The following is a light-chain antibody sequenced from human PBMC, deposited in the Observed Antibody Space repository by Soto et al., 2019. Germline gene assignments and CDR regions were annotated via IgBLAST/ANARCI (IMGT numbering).Light chain of an antibody. CDR2: DES. CDR1: QFVSSN. V-gene: IGKV3-15*01. J-gene: IGKJ1*01. Sequence: EIVMTQSPVTLPVSPGASATLSCRASQFVSSNLAWYQQKPGQAPRLLIYDESTRATGIPDRFSGSGSGTEFTLTITSLQSEDFAVYYCQQYNNWLVTFGTGTKVDIK. CDR3: QQYNNWLVT.